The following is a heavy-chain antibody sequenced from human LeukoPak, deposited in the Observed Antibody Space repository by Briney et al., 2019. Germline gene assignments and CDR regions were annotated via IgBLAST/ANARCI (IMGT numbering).Heavy chain of an antibody. V-gene: IGHV3-23*01. CDR2: ISGSGGST. CDR1: GFTFSSYA. Sequence: GGSLRLSCAASGFTFSSYAMSWVRQAPGEGLEWVSAISGSGGSTYYADSVKGRFTISRDNSKNTLYLQMNSLRAEDTAVYYCAKDNGGGITMIVVVNHFDYWGQGTLVTVSS. D-gene: IGHD3-22*01. J-gene: IGHJ4*02. CDR3: AKDNGGGITMIVVVNHFDY.